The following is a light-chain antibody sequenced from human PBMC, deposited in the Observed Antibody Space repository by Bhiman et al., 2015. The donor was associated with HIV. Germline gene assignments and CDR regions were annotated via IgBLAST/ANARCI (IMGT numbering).Light chain of an antibody. J-gene: IGLJ3*02. CDR1: IGDSDS. CDR3: YSTDSSGNHKGV. Sequence: LTQPPSASGSPGQSVTISCTGTSSDIGDSDSVSWYQQKSGQAPVLVIYEDSKRPSGIPERFSGSSSGTMATLTISGAQVEDEADYYCYSTDSSGNHKGVFGGGTKLTVL. V-gene: IGLV3-10*01. CDR2: EDS.